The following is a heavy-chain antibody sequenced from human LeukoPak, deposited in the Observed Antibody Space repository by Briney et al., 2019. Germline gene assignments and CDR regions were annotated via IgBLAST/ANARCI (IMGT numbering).Heavy chain of an antibody. Sequence: SETLSLTCTVSDGAITGYYWGWIRQPPGKGLDWIGHLHYGGSTNYNPSLKSRVTISVDTSKNQFSLKLSSVTAADTAVYYCARGRYGAYDYWGQGTLVTVSS. D-gene: IGHD1-1*01. CDR2: LHYGGST. CDR3: ARGRYGAYDY. J-gene: IGHJ4*02. CDR1: DGAITGYY. V-gene: IGHV4-59*12.